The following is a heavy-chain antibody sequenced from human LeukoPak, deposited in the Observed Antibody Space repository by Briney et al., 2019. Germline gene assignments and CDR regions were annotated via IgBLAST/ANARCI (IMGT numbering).Heavy chain of an antibody. CDR2: IDHRGST. CDR1: GGSFSDHS. V-gene: IGHV4-34*01. CDR3: ATRPPTDY. Sequence: SETLSLTCAVYGGSFSDHSWSWVRQPPGEGLEWIGEIDHRGSTNYNPSLKCRVTISVDTSKNQFSLRLTSVTAADTAVYYCATRPPTDYWGQGTLVTVSS. J-gene: IGHJ4*02.